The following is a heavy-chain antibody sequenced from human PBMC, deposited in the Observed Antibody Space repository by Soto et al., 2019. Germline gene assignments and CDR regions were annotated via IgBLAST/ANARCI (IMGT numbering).Heavy chain of an antibody. CDR2: ISGSGGST. CDR3: GSDPKNTAYRKYFQH. Sequence: GGSLRLSCAASGFTFSSYAMSWVRQAPGKGLEWVSAISGSGGSTYYADSVKARFTISRDNSKNTLYLQMNSLRAEDTAVYYCGSDPKNTAYRKYFQHLGHGTLITVSS. V-gene: IGHV3-23*01. D-gene: IGHD5-18*01. J-gene: IGHJ1*01. CDR1: GFTFSSYA.